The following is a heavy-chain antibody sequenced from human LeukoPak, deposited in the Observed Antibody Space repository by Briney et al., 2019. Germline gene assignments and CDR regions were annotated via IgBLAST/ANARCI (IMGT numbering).Heavy chain of an antibody. CDR1: GFTFSSYE. J-gene: IGHJ4*02. V-gene: IGHV3-48*03. D-gene: IGHD3-9*01. CDR2: ISSSGSTI. CDR3: ARHYYDILTGYYSATDY. Sequence: PGGSLRLSCAASGFTFSSYEMNWVRQAPGKGLEWVSYISSSGSTIYYADSVKGRFTISRDNAKNSLYLQMNSLRAEDTAVYYCARHYYDILTGYYSATDYWGQGTLVTVS.